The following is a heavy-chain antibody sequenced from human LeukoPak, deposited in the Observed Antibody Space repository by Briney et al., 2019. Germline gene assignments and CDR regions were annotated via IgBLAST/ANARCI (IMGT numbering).Heavy chain of an antibody. Sequence: PGGSLRLSCTASGLSLSNHRMSWVRQAPGKGLEWVATIKQDASVEHYADSVKGRFTTSRDNAKSSLYLQMNTLRGEDTAVHYCARLVGDMTTWDYWGQGTLVTVSS. CDR1: GLSLSNHR. J-gene: IGHJ4*02. CDR3: ARLVGDMTTWDY. CDR2: IKQDASVE. V-gene: IGHV3-7*03. D-gene: IGHD1-26*01.